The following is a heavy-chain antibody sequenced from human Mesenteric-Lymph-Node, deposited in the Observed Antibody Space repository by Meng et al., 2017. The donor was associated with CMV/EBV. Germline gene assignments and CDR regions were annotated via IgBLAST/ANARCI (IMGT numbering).Heavy chain of an antibody. J-gene: IGHJ4*02. CDR1: GFTFSSYG. CDR3: AKGEYDNPSLLDY. CDR2: IRYDGDNK. V-gene: IGHV3-30*02. Sequence: GGSLRLSCAASGFTFSSYGMHWVRQAPGKGLEWVAFIRYDGDNKYFADSVKGRFTISRDNSKHTLHLQMSSLRAEDTAVYYCAKGEYDNPSLLDYWGQGALVTVSS. D-gene: IGHD2/OR15-2a*01.